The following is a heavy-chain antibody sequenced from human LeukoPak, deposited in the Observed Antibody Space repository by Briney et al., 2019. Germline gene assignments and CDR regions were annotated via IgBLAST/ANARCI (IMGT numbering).Heavy chain of an antibody. V-gene: IGHV1-2*02. CDR2: INPNSGGT. Sequence: XRQAPGXGLEGMGWINPNSGGTNYAQKFQGRVTMTRDTSISTAYMELSRLRSDDTAVYYCARDKQSRLIAVAGTYNWFDPWGQGTLVTVSS. CDR3: ARDKQSRLIAVAGTYNWFDP. D-gene: IGHD6-19*01. J-gene: IGHJ5*02.